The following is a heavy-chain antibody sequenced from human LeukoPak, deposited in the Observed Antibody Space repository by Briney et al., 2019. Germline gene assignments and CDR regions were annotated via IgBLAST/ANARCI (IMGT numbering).Heavy chain of an antibody. J-gene: IGHJ4*02. CDR1: GYTFTSYY. CDR3: AGNYHDYAYYFDY. Sequence: SVKVSCKASGYTFTSYYMHWVRQAPGQGLEWMGGIIPIFGTANYAQKFQGRVTITADKSTSTAYMELSSLRSEDTAVYYCAGNYHDYAYYFDYWGQGTLVTVSP. D-gene: IGHD4-17*01. V-gene: IGHV1-69*06. CDR2: IIPIFGTA.